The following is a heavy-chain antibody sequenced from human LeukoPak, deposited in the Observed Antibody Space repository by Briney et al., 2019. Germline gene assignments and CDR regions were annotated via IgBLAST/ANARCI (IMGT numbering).Heavy chain of an antibody. CDR2: INHSGST. D-gene: IGHD2-2*01. J-gene: IGHJ5*02. Sequence: SETLSLTCAVYGGSFSGYYWSWIRQPPGKGLECIWEINHSGSTNYNPSLKSRVTISVDTSKNQFSLKLSSVTAADTAVYYCARGYCRSTSCYVPYWFDPWGQGTLVTVSS. CDR3: ARGYCRSTSCYVPYWFDP. V-gene: IGHV4-34*01. CDR1: GGSFSGYY.